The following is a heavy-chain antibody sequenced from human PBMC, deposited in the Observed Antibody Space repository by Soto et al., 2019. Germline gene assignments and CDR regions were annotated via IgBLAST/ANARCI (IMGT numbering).Heavy chain of an antibody. V-gene: IGHV3-73*01. CDR2: IRSKANSYAT. J-gene: IGHJ6*02. CDR1: GFTFSGSA. D-gene: IGHD3-22*01. CDR3: TRQGYYDSSGYYHIDDV. Sequence: GGSLRLSCAASGFTFSGSAMHWVRQASGKGLEWVGRIRSKANSYATAYAASVKGRFTISRDDSKNTAYLQMNSLKTEDTAVYYCTRQGYYDSSGYYHIDDVWGQGTTVTVSS.